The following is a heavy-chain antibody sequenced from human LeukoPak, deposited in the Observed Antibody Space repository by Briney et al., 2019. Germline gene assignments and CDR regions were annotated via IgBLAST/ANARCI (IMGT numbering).Heavy chain of an antibody. CDR3: ARGGSSGYYFFPSGNGDAFDI. CDR1: GGTFSSYA. CDR2: IIPIFGTA. V-gene: IGHV1-69*13. Sequence: SVKVSCKASGGTFSSYAISWVRQAPGQGLEWMGGIIPIFGTANYAQKFQGRVTITADESTSTAYTELSSLRSEDTAVYYCARGGSSGYYFFPSGNGDAFDIWGQGTMVTVSS. J-gene: IGHJ3*02. D-gene: IGHD3-22*01.